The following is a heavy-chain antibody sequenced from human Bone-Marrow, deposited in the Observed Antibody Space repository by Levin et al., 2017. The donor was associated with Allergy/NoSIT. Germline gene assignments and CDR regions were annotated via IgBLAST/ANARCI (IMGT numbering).Heavy chain of an antibody. D-gene: IGHD1-26*01. V-gene: IGHV5-51*01. CDR2: IYPSNSDT. CDR3: ARGSGSNPGLSDPFEF. J-gene: IGHJ3*01. CDR1: GYNFAYFW. Sequence: GGSLRLSCEGSGYNFAYFWIGWVRQVPGKGLEWMGIIYPSNSDTEYGPSFQGQVAISADNSISTAYLQWSSLKASDTAMYFCARGSGSNPGLSDPFEFWGQGTTVTVSS.